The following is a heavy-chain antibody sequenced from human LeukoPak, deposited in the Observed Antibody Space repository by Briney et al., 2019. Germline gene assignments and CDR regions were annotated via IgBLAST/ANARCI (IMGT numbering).Heavy chain of an antibody. CDR3: ARRSFVNSGWYPLGY. J-gene: IGHJ4*02. D-gene: IGHD6-19*01. CDR1: GYTLTSYD. CDR2: MNPNSGNT. V-gene: IGHV1-8*01. Sequence: ASVKVSCKASGYTLTSYDINWVRQATGQGLEWMGWMNPNSGNTGYAQKFQGRVTMTRNTSISTAYMELSSLRSEDTAVYYCARRSFVNSGWYPLGYWGQGTLVTVSS.